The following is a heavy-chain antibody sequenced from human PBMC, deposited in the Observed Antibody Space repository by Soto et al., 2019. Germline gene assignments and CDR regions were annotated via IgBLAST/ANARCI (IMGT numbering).Heavy chain of an antibody. Sequence: GWSLRLSCAASGVTFSSYEMNWVRQAPGKGLWWCSYIISRGSTIYYADSVKGPFTMSRDNANNSLYLQLNSLRAEDTAVYYCARLSYCSSSSCYDNWFDPWGQGTLVTVS. D-gene: IGHD2-2*01. CDR2: IISRGSTI. CDR1: GVTFSSYE. J-gene: IGHJ5*02. CDR3: ARLSYCSSSSCYDNWFDP. V-gene: IGHV3-48*03.